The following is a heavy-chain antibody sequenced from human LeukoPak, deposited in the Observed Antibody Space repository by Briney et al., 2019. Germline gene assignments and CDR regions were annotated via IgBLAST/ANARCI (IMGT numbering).Heavy chain of an antibody. D-gene: IGHD3-10*01. J-gene: IGHJ4*02. CDR3: ARAGLSMVRGVIIDY. CDR1: GYSISSGYY. Sequence: SETLSLTCAVSGYSISSGYYWGWIRQPPGKGLEWIGSIYHSGSTYYNPSLKSRVTISVDTSKNQFSLKLSSVTAADTAVYYCARAGLSMVRGVIIDYWGQGTLVTVS. CDR2: IYHSGST. V-gene: IGHV4-38-2*01.